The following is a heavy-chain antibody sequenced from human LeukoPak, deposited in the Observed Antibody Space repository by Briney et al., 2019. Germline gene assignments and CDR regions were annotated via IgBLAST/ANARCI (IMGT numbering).Heavy chain of an antibody. CDR2: SGNKADSYTP. CDR3: ARGHWSFDL. V-gene: IGHV3-72*01. Sequence: GGSLRLSCAVSGFTFSDHEMDRVRQAPGGGLGWVGRSGNKADSYTPRYAASVEGRFTISRDNSKYSLYLQMNSLRSEDTAIYYCARGHWSFDLWGRGTLVTVSS. CDR1: GFTFSDHE. J-gene: IGHJ2*01.